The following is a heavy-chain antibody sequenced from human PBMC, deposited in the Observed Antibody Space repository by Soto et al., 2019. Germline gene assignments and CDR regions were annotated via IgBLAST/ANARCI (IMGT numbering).Heavy chain of an antibody. CDR1: DSFISSYS. J-gene: IGHJ4*02. CDR3: VRYYGARVYFDY. V-gene: IGHV4-59*08. CDR2: VHHSGVT. D-gene: IGHD4-17*01. Sequence: SETLSLTCTVSDSFISSYSWSWIRQPPGTGLEWIGHVHHSGVTTYNPFLKSRVTISIDTSMNQFSLNLNSVTAADTAVYYCVRYYGARVYFDYWGQGSLVTVSS.